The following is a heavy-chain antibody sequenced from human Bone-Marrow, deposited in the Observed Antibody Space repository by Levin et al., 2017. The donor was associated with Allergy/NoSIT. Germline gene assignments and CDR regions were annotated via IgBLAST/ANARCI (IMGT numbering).Heavy chain of an antibody. D-gene: IGHD2-21*02. CDR3: AREGLPYCGGDCYSVFDY. Sequence: GGSLRLSCGASGFTFSEFSMSWVRQAPGKGLEWVANMKEDGTEQYYVDSVKGRFTISRDNAKNSLYLQMNSLTAEDTALYYCAREGLPYCGGDCYSVFDYWGLGTLVTVSS. J-gene: IGHJ4*02. CDR1: GFTFSEFS. CDR2: MKEDGTEQ. V-gene: IGHV3-7*01.